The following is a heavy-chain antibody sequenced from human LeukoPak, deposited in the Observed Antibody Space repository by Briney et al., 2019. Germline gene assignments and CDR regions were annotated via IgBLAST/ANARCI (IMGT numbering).Heavy chain of an antibody. CDR1: GFTFSDCG. Sequence: GGSLRLSCAAYGFTFSDCGMHWARQAPGKGLEWVSFIYNDGRKQYYADSLKGRFTISRDNSKNMLYLQVNSVTADDTAVYYCAKGPGDSVRGYYMDVWGKGTTVIVSS. V-gene: IGHV3-30*02. J-gene: IGHJ6*03. D-gene: IGHD1-26*01. CDR2: IYNDGRKQ. CDR3: AKGPGDSVRGYYMDV.